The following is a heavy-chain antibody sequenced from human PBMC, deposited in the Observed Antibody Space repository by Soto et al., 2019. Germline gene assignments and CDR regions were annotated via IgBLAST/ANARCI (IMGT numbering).Heavy chain of an antibody. D-gene: IGHD4-17*01. CDR2: MNPNSGNT. Sequence: QLKRVQSGAEVKKPGASVKVSCKASGYTFTSYDINWVRQATGQGLEWMGWMNPNSGNTGYAQKCQGRVTMTRNTSLSTAYMELSSLRTEDTGVYYCATTLYGDNVDYWGQGTLVTVSS. V-gene: IGHV1-8*01. J-gene: IGHJ4*02. CDR1: GYTFTSYD. CDR3: ATTLYGDNVDY.